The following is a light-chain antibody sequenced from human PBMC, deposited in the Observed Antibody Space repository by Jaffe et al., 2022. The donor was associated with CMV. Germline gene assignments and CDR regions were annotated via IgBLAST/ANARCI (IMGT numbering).Light chain of an antibody. V-gene: IGLV2-14*03. J-gene: IGLJ1*01. Sequence: QSALTQPASVSGSPGQSITISCTGTSSDVGAYNYVSWYQQHPGKAPKLMIYDVSYRPSGVSNRFSGSKSGNTASLTISGLQAEDEADYYCSSYASSITYVFGTGTAVTVL. CDR3: SSYASSITYV. CDR2: DVS. CDR1: SSDVGAYNY.